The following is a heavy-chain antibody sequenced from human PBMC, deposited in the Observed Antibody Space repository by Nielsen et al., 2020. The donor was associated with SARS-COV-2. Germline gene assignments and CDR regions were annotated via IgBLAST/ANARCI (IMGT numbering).Heavy chain of an antibody. V-gene: IGHV3-9*01. CDR2: ISWNSGSI. CDR1: GFTFDDYA. J-gene: IGHJ5*02. CDR3: AKDSGYSYGYSWFDP. Sequence: GGSLRLSCAASGFTFDDYAMHWVRQAPGKGLEWVSGISWNSGSIGYADSVKGRFTISRDNAKNSLYLQMNSLRAEDTAVYYCAKDSGYSYGYSWFDPWGQGTLVTVSS. D-gene: IGHD5-18*01.